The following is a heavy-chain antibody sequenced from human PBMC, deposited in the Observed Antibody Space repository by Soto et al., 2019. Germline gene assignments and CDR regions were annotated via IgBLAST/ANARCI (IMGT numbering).Heavy chain of an antibody. CDR1: GFTISDAW. CDR2: IKSEVDGGAA. D-gene: IGHD6-6*01. Sequence: EVQLVESGGGLVKPGGSLRLSCAASGFTISDAWMSWVRQAPGKGLEWVARIKSEVDGGAADYAAPVKGRFSVSRDDSKNTLYLQMNSLKDDDTAVYYCSTDRRQLAPAQFDHWGQGTLVTVSS. J-gene: IGHJ4*02. CDR3: STDRRQLAPAQFDH. V-gene: IGHV3-15*01.